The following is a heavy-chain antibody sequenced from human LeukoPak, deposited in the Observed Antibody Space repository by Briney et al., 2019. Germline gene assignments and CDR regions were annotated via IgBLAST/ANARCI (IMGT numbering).Heavy chain of an antibody. Sequence: SETLSLTCTVSGGSISSSSYYWGWIRQPPEKGLEWIGSIYYSGSTYYNPSLKSRVTISVDTSKNQFSLKLNSVTAADTAVYYCAREGPRREFGKLIVGFRGWLDPWGQGTLVTVSS. V-gene: IGHV4-39*07. CDR1: GGSISSSSYY. CDR3: AREGPRREFGKLIVGFRGWLDP. J-gene: IGHJ5*02. CDR2: IYYSGST. D-gene: IGHD3-16*02.